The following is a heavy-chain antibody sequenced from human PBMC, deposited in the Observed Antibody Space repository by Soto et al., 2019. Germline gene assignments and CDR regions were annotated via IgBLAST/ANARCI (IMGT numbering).Heavy chain of an antibody. CDR3: ARPSPRWSYHYGMDV. V-gene: IGHV3-30-3*01. D-gene: IGHD2-15*01. CDR1: EFTFSSYA. Sequence: RGSLRLSCAASEFTFSSYAMHWVRQAPGRGLEWVALISFDGSNEYYADSVKGRFIISRDNSKNMVYLQMNSLRPDDTAIYYCARPSPRWSYHYGMDVWGQGTTVTVSS. J-gene: IGHJ6*02. CDR2: ISFDGSNE.